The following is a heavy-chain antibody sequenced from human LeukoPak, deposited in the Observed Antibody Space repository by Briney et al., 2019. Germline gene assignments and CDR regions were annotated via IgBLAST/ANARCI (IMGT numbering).Heavy chain of an antibody. V-gene: IGHV3-53*01. CDR2: IYGDGRT. CDR1: GFSVSNNY. CDR3: ARGRGLGVVSPYFDY. D-gene: IGHD3-3*01. Sequence: GGSLRLSCVVSGFSVSNNYIIWVRQAPGNGLERVSVIYGDGRTSHSASVRGRFTISRDNSKNIVSLQMNNLRAEDTAVYYCARGRGLGVVSPYFDYWGQGTLVTVS. J-gene: IGHJ4*02.